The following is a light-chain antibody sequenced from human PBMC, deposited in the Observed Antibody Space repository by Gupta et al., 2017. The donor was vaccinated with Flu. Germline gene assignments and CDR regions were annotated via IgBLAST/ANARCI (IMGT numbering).Light chain of an antibody. J-gene: IGKJ4*01. V-gene: IGKV1-33*01. CDR2: DAS. CDR3: QHYHHLPHT. CDR1: HEISNY. Sequence: PSSLSASVGDRVTITCRANHEISNYLHWYQQKPGKAPKLLIYDASNLGTGDPLRFSGSGSGTDFTFTISNLQPEDVATYYCQHYHHLPHTFGRGTKVEI.